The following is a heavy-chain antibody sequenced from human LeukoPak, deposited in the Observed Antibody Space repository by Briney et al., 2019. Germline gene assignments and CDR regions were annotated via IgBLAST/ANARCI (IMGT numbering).Heavy chain of an antibody. Sequence: SETLSLTCSISGGSISSSSYYWGWIRQPPGKGLEWIGSFYYSGNTYYNPSLKGRVTISVDTSKNEFSLNLRSVTAADTAVYYCARTAGIAVAGSRQYFDYWGQGMLVTVSS. V-gene: IGHV4-39*01. J-gene: IGHJ4*02. CDR3: ARTAGIAVAGSRQYFDY. D-gene: IGHD6-19*01. CDR2: FYYSGNT. CDR1: GGSISSSSYY.